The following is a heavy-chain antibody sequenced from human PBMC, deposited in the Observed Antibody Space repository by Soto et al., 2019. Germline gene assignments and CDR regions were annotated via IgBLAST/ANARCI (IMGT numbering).Heavy chain of an antibody. CDR2: ISGSGGST. J-gene: IGHJ6*02. CDR1: GFTFSSYA. D-gene: IGHD3-3*01. Sequence: PGGSLRLSCAASGFTFSSYAMSWVRQAPGKGLEWVSAISGSGGSTYYADSVKGRFTISRDNSKNTLYLQMNSLRAEDTAVYYCAKDRLTLGGAVIMPIPYYYYGIDAWGQGTTVTVSS. V-gene: IGHV3-23*01. CDR3: AKDRLTLGGAVIMPIPYYYYGIDA.